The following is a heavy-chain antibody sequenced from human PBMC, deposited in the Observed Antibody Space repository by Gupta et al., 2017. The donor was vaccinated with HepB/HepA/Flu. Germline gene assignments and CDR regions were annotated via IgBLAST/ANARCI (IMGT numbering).Heavy chain of an antibody. CDR3: ARSAAVWL. D-gene: IGHD6-13*01. CDR1: GGSISSHY. V-gene: IGHV4-59*11. J-gene: IGHJ4*02. Sequence: QVQLQASGPGLVKPSETLSLICNVSGGSISSHYWSWVRKPPGKGLEWIGYVHYSGPTHYNPTLKSRFTISVDTSKKKFFLELNSVTAADTAVYFCARSAAVWLWGQGTLVTVST. CDR2: VHYSGPT.